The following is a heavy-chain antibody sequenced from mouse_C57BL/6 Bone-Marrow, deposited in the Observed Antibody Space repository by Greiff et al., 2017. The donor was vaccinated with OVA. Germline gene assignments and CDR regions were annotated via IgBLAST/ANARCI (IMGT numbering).Heavy chain of an antibody. J-gene: IGHJ1*03. D-gene: IGHD1-1*01. CDR1: GFTFSDYG. V-gene: IGHV5-17*01. CDR3: ARDDYYGSYWYFDV. Sequence: DVMLVESGGGLVKPGGSLELSCAASGFTFSDYGMHWVRQAPEKGLEWVAYISSGSSTIYYADTVKGRFTISRDNAKNTLFLQMTSLRSEDTAMYYCARDDYYGSYWYFDVWGTGTTVTVSS. CDR2: ISSGSSTI.